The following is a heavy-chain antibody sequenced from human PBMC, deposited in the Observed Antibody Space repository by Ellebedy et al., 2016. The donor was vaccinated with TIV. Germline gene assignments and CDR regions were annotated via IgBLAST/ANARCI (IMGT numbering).Heavy chain of an antibody. CDR2: ITSNTDGGTT. CDR1: GFTFNNAW. CDR3: ATTYGSGSYN. J-gene: IGHJ4*02. D-gene: IGHD3-10*01. Sequence: GESLKISCAASGFTFNNAWMSWVRQAPGKGLEWVGRITSNTDGGTTDYGAPVTGRFSISRDASKNTLYLQMNSLRTEDTAMYYCATTYGSGSYNWGQGTLVTVSS. V-gene: IGHV3-15*01.